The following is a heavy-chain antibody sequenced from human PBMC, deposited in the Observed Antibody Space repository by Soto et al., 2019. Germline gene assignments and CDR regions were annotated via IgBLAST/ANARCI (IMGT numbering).Heavy chain of an antibody. CDR2: VFPGGPT. D-gene: IGHD3-10*01. CDR3: ARTLSGFTYGSRQFYFDY. V-gene: IGHV4-4*07. CDR1: GDPITSYF. Sequence: KTSETLSLTCNVSGDPITSYFWTWIRQPAGKGLEWIGHVFPGGPTSHNSSLKSRVSMSIDTSKNQFSLTLTSVTAADTAVYYCARTLSGFTYGSRQFYFDYWGRGTLVTVSS. J-gene: IGHJ4*02.